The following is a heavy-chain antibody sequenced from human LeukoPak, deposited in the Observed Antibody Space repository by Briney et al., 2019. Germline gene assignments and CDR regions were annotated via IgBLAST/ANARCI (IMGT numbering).Heavy chain of an antibody. CDR1: GFTLSSYA. J-gene: IGHJ6*03. CDR3: ARVGEGRYYQYYYMDV. CDR2: ISKNGGNT. V-gene: IGHV3-64*01. D-gene: IGHD1-26*01. Sequence: PGGSLRLSCAVSGFTLSSYAMHWVHQAPGKGLEYVSAISKNGGNTYYANSVKGRFSISRDNSKNTLYLQMGSLRTEDMAVYYCARVGEGRYYQYYYMDVWGKGTTVTVSS.